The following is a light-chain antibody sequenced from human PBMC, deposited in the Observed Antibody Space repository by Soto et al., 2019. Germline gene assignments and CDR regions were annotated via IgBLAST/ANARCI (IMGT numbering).Light chain of an antibody. Sequence: EIVLTQSPGTLSLSPGERATLSCRASQSVNSNLAWYQQKPGQSPRLLIYRASARATGVPDRFSGSGSGTEFTLTISSLQSEDFAVYYCQQYNNWPPITFGQGTRLEIK. CDR2: RAS. CDR1: QSVNSN. V-gene: IGKV3-15*01. CDR3: QQYNNWPPIT. J-gene: IGKJ5*01.